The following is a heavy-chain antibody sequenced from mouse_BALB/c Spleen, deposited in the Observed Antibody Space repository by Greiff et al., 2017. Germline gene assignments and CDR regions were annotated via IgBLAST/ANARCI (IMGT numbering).Heavy chain of an antibody. D-gene: IGHD6-1*01. V-gene: IGHV1-80*01. Sequence: QVQLQQSGAELVRPGSSVKISCKASGYAFSSYWMNWVKQRPGQGLEWIGQIYPGDGDTNYNGKFKGKATLTADKSSSTAYMQLSSLTSEDSAVYFCARKAKADAMDYWGQGTSVTVSS. CDR2: IYPGDGDT. CDR3: ARKAKADAMDY. J-gene: IGHJ4*01. CDR1: GYAFSSYW.